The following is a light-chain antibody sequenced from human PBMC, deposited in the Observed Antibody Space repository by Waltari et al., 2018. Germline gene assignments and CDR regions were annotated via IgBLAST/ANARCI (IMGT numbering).Light chain of an antibody. CDR2: GAS. V-gene: IGKV3-15*01. CDR3: QQYNNWPPP. CDR1: QSVCSN. Sequence: EIVMTQSPATLSVSPGERATLSCRASQSVCSNLAWYQQKPGQAPRLLIYGASTRATGIPARFSGSGSGTEFTLTISSLQSEDFAVYYCQQYNNWPPPFGQGTKLEIK. J-gene: IGKJ2*01.